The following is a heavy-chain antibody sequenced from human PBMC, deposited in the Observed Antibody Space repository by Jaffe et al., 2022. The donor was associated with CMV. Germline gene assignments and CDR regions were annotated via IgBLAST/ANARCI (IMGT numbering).Heavy chain of an antibody. Sequence: EVQLVESGGGLVKPGGSLRLSCAASGFTFSSYSMNWVRQAPGKGLEWVSSISSSSSYIYYADSVKGRFTISRDNAKNSLYLQMNSLRAEDTAVYYCARRRVVSSSGYYYYGMDVWGQGTTVTVSS. D-gene: IGHD6-6*01. J-gene: IGHJ6*02. CDR1: GFTFSSYS. CDR3: ARRRVVSSSGYYYYGMDV. CDR2: ISSSSSYI. V-gene: IGHV3-21*01.